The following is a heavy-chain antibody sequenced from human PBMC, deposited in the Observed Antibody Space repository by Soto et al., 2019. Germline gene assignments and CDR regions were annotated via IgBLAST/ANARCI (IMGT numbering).Heavy chain of an antibody. J-gene: IGHJ4*02. D-gene: IGHD6-25*01. Sequence: GASVKVSCKASGYTFTTYDISWVRQATGQGLEWMGWMNPYSGNTGYAQKFQGRVTVTRRTSISTVYMELGGLRPDDTAVYYCARRKERSGPHYFDYWGQGSQVTVSS. CDR1: GYTFTTYD. V-gene: IGHV1-8*01. CDR2: MNPYSGNT. CDR3: ARRKERSGPHYFDY.